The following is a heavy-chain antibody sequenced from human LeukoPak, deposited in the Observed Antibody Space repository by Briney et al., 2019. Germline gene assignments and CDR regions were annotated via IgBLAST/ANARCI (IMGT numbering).Heavy chain of an antibody. J-gene: IGHJ6*02. V-gene: IGHV5-51*01. CDR1: GYSFTSNW. CDR2: IYPSDSDT. CDR3: ARRPYYYGMDA. Sequence: GESLKISCKGSGYSFTSNWIGWVRQVPEKGLEWMRIIYPSDSDTRYSPPFQGQVTNSADKSISTAYLQWSSLKASDTAVYYCARRPYYYGMDAWGQGTAVTVSS.